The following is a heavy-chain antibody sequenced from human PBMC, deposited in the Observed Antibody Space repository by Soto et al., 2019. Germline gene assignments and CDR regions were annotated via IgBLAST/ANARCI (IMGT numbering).Heavy chain of an antibody. V-gene: IGHV4-34*01. J-gene: IGHJ5*02. CDR3: ARAAIAVAGTRIVGGCNWLDP. CDR2: INHSGST. CDR1: GGSFSGYY. D-gene: IGHD6-19*01. Sequence: SETLSLTCAVYGGSFSGYYWSWIRQPPGKGLEWIGEINHSGSTNYNPSLKSRVTISVDTSKNQFSLKLSSVTAADTAVYYCARAAIAVAGTRIVGGCNWLDPWGQGTLVTVYS.